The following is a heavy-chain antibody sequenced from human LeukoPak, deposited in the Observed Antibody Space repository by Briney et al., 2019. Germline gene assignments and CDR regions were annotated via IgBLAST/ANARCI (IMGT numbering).Heavy chain of an antibody. CDR3: AADLGSGGATVYFDY. CDR1: GFTFTSSA. CDR2: ILYGRGNK. V-gene: IGHV1-58*02. Sequence: SVKVSCKASGFTFTSSAMHWVRQARGQGLEWIGCILYGRGNKNYAQKFQERVTITRDMYKSAVYMELNSLRSEDTAVYYCAADLGSGGATVYFDYWGQGTLVTVSS. J-gene: IGHJ4*02. D-gene: IGHD1-26*01.